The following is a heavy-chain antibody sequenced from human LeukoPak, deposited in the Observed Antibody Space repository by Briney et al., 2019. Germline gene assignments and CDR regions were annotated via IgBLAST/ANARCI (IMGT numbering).Heavy chain of an antibody. J-gene: IGHJ6*03. D-gene: IGHD4-17*01. CDR3: AKRGGTTVTTSNFHMDV. CDR2: IQNDGSDN. Sequence: GGSLRLSCAASGFSFKTYGMHWVRQAPGRGLEWVAFIQNDGSDNYYADSVKGRFTISRDNSKNTLDLQMNSLRAEDTAVYYCAKRGGTTVTTSNFHMDVWGKGTTVTVSS. CDR1: GFSFKTYG. V-gene: IGHV3-30*02.